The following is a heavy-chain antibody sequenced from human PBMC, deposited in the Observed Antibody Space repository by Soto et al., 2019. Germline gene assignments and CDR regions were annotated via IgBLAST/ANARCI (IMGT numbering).Heavy chain of an antibody. CDR1: GYSFTSYW. J-gene: IGHJ3*02. D-gene: IGHD3-22*01. Sequence: GESLKISCKGSGYSFTSYWIGWVRQMPGKGLEWMGIIYPGDPDTRYGPSFQGQVTISADKSISTAYLQWSSLKASDTAMYYCARPRPHYYDSSGSDAFDIWGQGTMVTVSS. CDR3: ARPRPHYYDSSGSDAFDI. CDR2: IYPGDPDT. V-gene: IGHV5-51*01.